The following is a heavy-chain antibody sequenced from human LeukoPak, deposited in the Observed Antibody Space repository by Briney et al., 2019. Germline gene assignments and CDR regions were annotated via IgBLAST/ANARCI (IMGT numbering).Heavy chain of an antibody. CDR1: DGSISSGDYY. V-gene: IGHV4-31*03. Sequence: SETLSLTCTVSDGSISSGDYYWSWIRQHPGKGLEWIGYIYYSGSTHYNPSLKSRVTISVDTSKNQFSLKLSSVTAADTAVYYCARGYYDSSGYYELDYWGQGTLVTVSS. J-gene: IGHJ4*02. D-gene: IGHD3-22*01. CDR2: IYYSGST. CDR3: ARGYYDSSGYYELDY.